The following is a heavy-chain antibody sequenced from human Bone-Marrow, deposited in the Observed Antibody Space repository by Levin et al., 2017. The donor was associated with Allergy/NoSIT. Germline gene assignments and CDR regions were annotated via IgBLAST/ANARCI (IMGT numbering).Heavy chain of an antibody. Sequence: ASVKVSCKASGYTFTSYGISWVRQAPGQGLEWMGWISAYNGNTIYAQNLQGRVTLTTDTSTSTAYMELRSLRSDDTAVYYCARGQYSSGWSGGLLDYWGQGTLITVSS. CDR1: GYTFTSYG. D-gene: IGHD6-19*01. CDR3: ARGQYSSGWSGGLLDY. V-gene: IGHV1-18*01. CDR2: ISAYNGNT. J-gene: IGHJ4*02.